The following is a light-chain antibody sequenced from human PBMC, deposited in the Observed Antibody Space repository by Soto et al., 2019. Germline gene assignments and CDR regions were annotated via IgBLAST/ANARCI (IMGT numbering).Light chain of an antibody. CDR1: QSVSSN. CDR2: GAS. J-gene: IGKJ1*01. Sequence: ETVMTQSPATLSVSPGERATLSCRASQSVSSNLAWYQQKPGQAPRLLIYGASTRATGISARFSGSGSGTEFTLTISSLQSEDFAFYYCQQYSDWPRTFGQGTKVEIK. V-gene: IGKV3-15*01. CDR3: QQYSDWPRT.